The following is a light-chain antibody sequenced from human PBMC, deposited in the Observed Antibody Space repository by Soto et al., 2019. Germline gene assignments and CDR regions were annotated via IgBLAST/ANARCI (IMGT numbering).Light chain of an antibody. Sequence: DIQMTQSPSSLSASVGDRVTITCRASQSISSYLNWYQQKPGKAPKLLIYAASSLQSGVPSRFSGSGSGTDFTLTISSLQPEDFATYYCLQHNSDIGTWTFGQGTKV. CDR2: AAS. CDR1: QSISSY. CDR3: LQHNSDIGTWT. V-gene: IGKV1-39*01. J-gene: IGKJ1*01.